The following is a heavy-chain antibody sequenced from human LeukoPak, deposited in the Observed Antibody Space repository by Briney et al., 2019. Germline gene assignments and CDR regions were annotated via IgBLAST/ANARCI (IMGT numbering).Heavy chain of an antibody. CDR3: ARDHVYYGSSGYLDY. V-gene: IGHV1-2*02. D-gene: IGHD3-22*01. CDR2: INPNNGGT. Sequence: ASVKVSCKASGYTFTGHYMHWVRQAPGQGLEWMGWINPNNGGTNYAQKFQGRVTMTRDTSISTAYMELSRLRSDDTAVYYCARDHVYYGSSGYLDYWGQGTLVTVSS. J-gene: IGHJ4*02. CDR1: GYTFTGHY.